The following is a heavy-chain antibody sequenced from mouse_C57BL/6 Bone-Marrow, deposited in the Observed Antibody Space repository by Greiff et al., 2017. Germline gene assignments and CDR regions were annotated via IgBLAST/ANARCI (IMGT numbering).Heavy chain of an antibody. CDR3: ARTYYSNSRFAY. Sequence: VQLQQPGAELVRPGTSVKLSCKASGYTFTSYWMHWVKQRPGQGLEWIGVIDPSDSYTNYNQKFKGKATLTVDTSSSTAYMQLSSLTSEDSAVSYCARTYYSNSRFAYWGQGTLVTVSA. J-gene: IGHJ3*01. V-gene: IGHV1-59*01. CDR1: GYTFTSYW. CDR2: IDPSDSYT. D-gene: IGHD2-5*01.